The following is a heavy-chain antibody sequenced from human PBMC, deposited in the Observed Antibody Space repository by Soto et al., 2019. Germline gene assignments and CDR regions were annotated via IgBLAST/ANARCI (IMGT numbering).Heavy chain of an antibody. J-gene: IGHJ4*02. CDR3: AAGEASSRNLAPYYLDF. V-gene: IGHV4-59*01. Sequence: SETLSLTCAVSGGSMRNYFWTWIRQPPGKGLEWIGYIHYSGTTSFFPSYNPSLRSRVTISEDTSKNQFSLKLLSVTTADTAVYFCAAGEASSRNLAPYYLDFWGQGTLVTVSS. CDR2: IHYSGTT. D-gene: IGHD6-13*01. CDR1: GGSMRNYF.